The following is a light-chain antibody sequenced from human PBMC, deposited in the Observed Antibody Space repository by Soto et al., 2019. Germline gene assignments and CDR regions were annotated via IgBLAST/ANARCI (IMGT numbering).Light chain of an antibody. CDR1: SSDVGSYNL. J-gene: IGLJ3*02. CDR2: EVS. V-gene: IGLV2-23*02. CDR3: CSNAGSSTSV. Sequence: QSVLTQPPSVSGSPGQSITISCTGTSSDVGSYNLVSWYQQHPGKAPKLMIYEVSKRPSGVSNRFSGSKSGNTASLTISGLQAEDEADYYCCSNAGSSTSVFGGGTKLTVL.